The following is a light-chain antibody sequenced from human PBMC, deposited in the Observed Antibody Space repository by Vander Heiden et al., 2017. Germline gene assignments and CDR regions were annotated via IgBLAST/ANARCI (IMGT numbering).Light chain of an antibody. CDR2: GNS. J-gene: IGLJ2*01. V-gene: IGLV1-40*01. CDR1: SSNIGAGYD. CDR3: QSYDSSLSGSTV. Sequence: QSVLTQPPSVSGAPGQRVTISCTGSSSNIGAGYDVHWYQQLPGTAPKLLIYGNSNRPSGVPDRFSGSKSGTSASLVITGLQAEDEADYYCQSYDSSLSGSTVFGGGTKLTVL.